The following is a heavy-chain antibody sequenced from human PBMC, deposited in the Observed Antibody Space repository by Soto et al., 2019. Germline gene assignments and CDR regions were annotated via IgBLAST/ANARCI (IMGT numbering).Heavy chain of an antibody. CDR3: AKDWTPRRAFDA. D-gene: IGHD1-1*01. V-gene: IGHV3-23*01. CDR2: ISGSGDKT. J-gene: IGHJ4*02. Sequence: XGCLRLPCKASGFTFRSSTMSWVRHTPGKGLEWVSSISGSGDKTYYADSVKGRFTFSRDNSKNTLYLQMNSLRVEDTAVYYCAKDWTPRRAFDAWGQGTLVTVSS. CDR1: GFTFRSST.